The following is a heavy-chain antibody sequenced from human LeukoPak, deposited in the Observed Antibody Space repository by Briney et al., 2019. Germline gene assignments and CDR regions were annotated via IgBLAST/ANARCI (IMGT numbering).Heavy chain of an antibody. J-gene: IGHJ4*02. Sequence: GGSLRLSCAASGFTFSSYGMSWVRQAPGKGLEWVSAISVSGGSTYYADSVKGRFTISRDNSKNTLYLQMNSLRAEDTAVYYCAKADSSGYFGYFDYWGQGTLVTVSS. V-gene: IGHV3-23*01. CDR3: AKADSSGYFGYFDY. D-gene: IGHD3-22*01. CDR2: ISVSGGST. CDR1: GFTFSSYG.